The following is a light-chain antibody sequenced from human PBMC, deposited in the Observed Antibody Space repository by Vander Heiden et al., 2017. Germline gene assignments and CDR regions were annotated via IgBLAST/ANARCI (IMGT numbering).Light chain of an antibody. Sequence: DIQMTQSPSTLSASVGDRVTITCRASQSISSWLAWYQQKPEKAPKLLIYKASSLESGVPSRFSGSGSGTEFTLTISSLQPDDFATYYFQQYNSYSRTFGQGTKVEIK. CDR3: QQYNSYSRT. CDR1: QSISSW. V-gene: IGKV1-5*03. CDR2: KAS. J-gene: IGKJ1*01.